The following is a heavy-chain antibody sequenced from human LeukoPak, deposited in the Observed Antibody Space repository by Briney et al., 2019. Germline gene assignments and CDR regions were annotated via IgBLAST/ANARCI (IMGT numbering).Heavy chain of an antibody. Sequence: PGGSLRLSCAASGFTFSSYAMHWVRQALGKGLEWVAVISYDGSNKYYADSVKGRFTISRDNSKNTLYLQMNSLRAEDTAVYYCARDFSTSGWNYYYYMDVWGKGTTVTVSS. CDR1: GFTFSSYA. V-gene: IGHV3-30-3*01. J-gene: IGHJ6*03. CDR2: ISYDGSNK. CDR3: ARDFSTSGWNYYYYMDV. D-gene: IGHD2-2*01.